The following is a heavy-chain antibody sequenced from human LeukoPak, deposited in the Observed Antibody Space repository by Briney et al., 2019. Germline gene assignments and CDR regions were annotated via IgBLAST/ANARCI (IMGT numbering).Heavy chain of an antibody. D-gene: IGHD3-22*01. J-gene: IGHJ1*01. CDR2: MNVNSGGA. CDR3: ARVEGGWDSSGYYFEYFQH. V-gene: IGHV1-2*02. CDR1: GYTFTGYY. Sequence: ASLKVSCKASGYTFTGYYMHWVPQAPGQGLEWMGWMNVNSGGANSIQKLQGRVTMTRDTSISTAYMELSRWRSDDTAVYYCARVEGGWDSSGYYFEYFQHWGEGTLVTVS.